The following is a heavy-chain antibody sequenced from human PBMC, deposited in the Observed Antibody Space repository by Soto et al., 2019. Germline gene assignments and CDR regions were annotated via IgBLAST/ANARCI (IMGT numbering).Heavy chain of an antibody. CDR3: AREDDYGYRYINYGLDV. Sequence: QAQLVESGGGVVQPGRSLRLSCAASGFTFNIYALHWVRQAPGKGLEWVAVISFDGTKKYYSDSVKGRFTISRDNLKNTLYLQMNNLRVEDAALYFCAREDDYGYRYINYGLDVWGQGTTVTDSS. CDR1: GFTFNIYA. J-gene: IGHJ6*02. D-gene: IGHD4-17*01. V-gene: IGHV3-30-3*01. CDR2: ISFDGTKK.